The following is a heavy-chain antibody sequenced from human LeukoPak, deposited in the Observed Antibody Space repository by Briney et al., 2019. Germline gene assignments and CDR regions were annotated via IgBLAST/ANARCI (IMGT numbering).Heavy chain of an antibody. D-gene: IGHD2-8*01. CDR2: ISNDGNNK. CDR1: GFTFRNYG. V-gene: IGHV3-30*18. CDR3: AKAWGTGCPKGVCYDY. J-gene: IGHJ4*02. Sequence: PGGSLRLSCAASGFTFRNYGMHWVRQAPGRGLEWMAVISNDGNNKYYADSVKGRFTISRDNSKNTLYLQVNSLRPEDTAVYYCAKAWGTGCPKGVCYDYWGQGALVTVSS.